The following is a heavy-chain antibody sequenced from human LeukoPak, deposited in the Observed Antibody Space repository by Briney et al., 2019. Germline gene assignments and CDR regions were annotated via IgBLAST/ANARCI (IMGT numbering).Heavy chain of an antibody. CDR3: AKGAYCGGDCYATYFQH. J-gene: IGHJ1*01. CDR2: ISSSGRTI. V-gene: IGHV3-48*01. CDR1: GFPFNSYG. Sequence: GGSLRLSCAASGFPFNSYGMNWVRQAPGKGLEWLSYISSSGRTIYYADSVKGRFTISRDNGKNSLFLQMNSLRAEDTAVYYCAKGAYCGGDCYATYFQHWGQGTLVTVSS. D-gene: IGHD2-21*02.